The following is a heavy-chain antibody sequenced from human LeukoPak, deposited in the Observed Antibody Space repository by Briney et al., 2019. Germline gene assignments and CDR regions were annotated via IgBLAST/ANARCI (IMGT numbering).Heavy chain of an antibody. Sequence: PGGSLRLSCAASGFTFANYWMSWVRQAPGKGLEWVANIRQDGSEKFYVDSVKGRFTISRDNDKSSLYLQMNSLRAEDTAVYYCARDGAAGDISYYDYYMDVWGKGTTVTVSS. J-gene: IGHJ6*03. D-gene: IGHD3-10*01. CDR2: IRQDGSEK. V-gene: IGHV3-7*03. CDR1: GFTFANYW. CDR3: ARDGAAGDISYYDYYMDV.